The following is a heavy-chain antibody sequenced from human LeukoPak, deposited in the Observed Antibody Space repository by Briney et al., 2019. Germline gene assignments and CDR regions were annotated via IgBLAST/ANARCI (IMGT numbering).Heavy chain of an antibody. CDR2: VIPIFGTA. D-gene: IGHD3-3*01. J-gene: IGHJ6*03. Sequence: ASVKVSCKASGGTFSSYAISWVRQAPGQGLEWMGGVIPIFGTANYAQKFQGRVTITTGESTSTAYMELSSLRSEDTAVYYCARAGDYDFWSGSRTPYYYYYMDVWGKGTTVTVSS. CDR3: ARAGDYDFWSGSRTPYYYYYMDV. CDR1: GGTFSSYA. V-gene: IGHV1-69*05.